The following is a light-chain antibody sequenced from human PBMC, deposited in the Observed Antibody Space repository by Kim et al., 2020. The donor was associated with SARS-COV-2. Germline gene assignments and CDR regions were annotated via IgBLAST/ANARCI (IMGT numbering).Light chain of an antibody. J-gene: IGLJ2*01. Sequence: GQSISISSTGTSGDVGRYTYVSCFQQHAGKAPNVIIYVVTHRPSGGSNRFSGSKSGNTASLTISGLQTADEADYSCSSYSRSDIVLFGGGTQLTVL. V-gene: IGLV2-14*04. CDR3: SSYSRSDIVL. CDR1: SGDVGRYTY. CDR2: VVT.